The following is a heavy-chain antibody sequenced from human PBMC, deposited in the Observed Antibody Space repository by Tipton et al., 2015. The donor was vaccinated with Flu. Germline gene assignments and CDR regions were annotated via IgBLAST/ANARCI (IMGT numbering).Heavy chain of an antibody. CDR3: ARVSSSSSWSQDWYFDL. CDR2: IYYSGST. CDR1: GGSISSYY. Sequence: TLFLTCTVSGGSISSYYWSWIRQPPGKGLEWIGYIYYSGSTNYNPSLKSRVTISVDTSKNQFSLKLSSVTAADTAVYYCARVSSSSSWSQDWYFDLWGRGTLVTVSS. D-gene: IGHD6-13*01. V-gene: IGHV4-59*01. J-gene: IGHJ2*01.